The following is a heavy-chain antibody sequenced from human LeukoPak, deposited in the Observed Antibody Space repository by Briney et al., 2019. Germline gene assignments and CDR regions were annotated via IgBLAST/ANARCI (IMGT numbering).Heavy chain of an antibody. CDR2: IIPMFGIA. J-gene: IGHJ6*02. Sequence: GASVKVSCKASGGTFSSYAISWVRQAPGQGLEWMGRIIPMFGIANYAQKFQGRVTITADKSTSTAYMELSSLRSEDTAVYYCARDSRMGYCSSTSCYHTYYYYGMDVWGQGTTVTVSS. D-gene: IGHD2-2*01. CDR1: GGTFSSYA. CDR3: ARDSRMGYCSSTSCYHTYYYYGMDV. V-gene: IGHV1-69*04.